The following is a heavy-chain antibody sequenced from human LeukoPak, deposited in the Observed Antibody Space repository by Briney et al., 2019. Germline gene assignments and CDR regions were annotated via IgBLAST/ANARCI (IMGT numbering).Heavy chain of an antibody. Sequence: SETLSLTCTVSGGSISSYYWSWIRQPPGKGLEWIANIFYSGSPNYNPSLKSRVTISVDTSKNLFSLKLSSVTAADTAVYYCARHMGLTAAATDYFDRWGQGTLVTVSS. CDR1: GGSISSYY. CDR2: IFYSGSP. J-gene: IGHJ4*02. V-gene: IGHV4-59*08. CDR3: ARHMGLTAAATDYFDR. D-gene: IGHD6-13*01.